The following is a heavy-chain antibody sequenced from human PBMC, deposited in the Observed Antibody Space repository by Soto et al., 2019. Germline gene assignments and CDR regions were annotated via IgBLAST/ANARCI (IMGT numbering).Heavy chain of an antibody. J-gene: IGHJ4*02. V-gene: IGHV3-11*05. D-gene: IGHD5-12*01. CDR3: ARSLRGYSGYSGY. CDR1: GFTFSDYY. CDR2: ISSSGSDT. Sequence: QVQLVESGGSLVKPGGCLRLSCAASGFTFSDYYMSWICQAPGKWLEWVSYISSSGSDTNYADSVKGRFTVSRDNAKNSLYLQMNSLRAEDTVVYYCARSLRGYSGYSGYWGQGTLVTVSS.